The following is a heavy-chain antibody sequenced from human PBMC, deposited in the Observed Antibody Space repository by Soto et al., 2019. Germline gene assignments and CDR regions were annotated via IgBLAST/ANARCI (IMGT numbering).Heavy chain of an antibody. J-gene: IGHJ4*02. V-gene: IGHV1-18*01. CDR1: GYTFTSYG. CDR3: ARAAPHIVVVPAALDY. CDR2: ICAYNGNT. D-gene: IGHD2-2*01. Sequence: QVPLVQSGAEVKKPGASVKVSCKASGYTFTSYGISWVRQAPGQGLEWMGWICAYNGNTNYAQKLQGRVTMTTDTSTSTAYMELRSLRSDDTAVYYCARAAPHIVVVPAALDYWGQGTLVTVSS.